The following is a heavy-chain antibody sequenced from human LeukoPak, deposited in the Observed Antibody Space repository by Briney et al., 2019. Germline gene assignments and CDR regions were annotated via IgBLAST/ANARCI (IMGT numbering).Heavy chain of an antibody. D-gene: IGHD4-23*01. CDR3: ARHTNDYGGYGDY. V-gene: IGHV5-51*01. Sequence: ESPKISCKGSGYRFTSYWIGWVRQMPGKGLEWMGIIYRGDSDTRYSPSLQGQVTISADKSISAAYLQWSSLKASDAAMYYCARHTNDYGGYGDYWGRGTLITVSS. CDR2: IYRGDSDT. J-gene: IGHJ4*01. CDR1: GYRFTSYW.